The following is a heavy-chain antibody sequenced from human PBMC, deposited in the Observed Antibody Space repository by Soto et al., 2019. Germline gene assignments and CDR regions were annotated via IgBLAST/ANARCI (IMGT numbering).Heavy chain of an antibody. CDR1: EFSFITFS. Sequence: EVQLVESGGGLVQPGGSLTLPWLAPEFSFITFSLNWVARPPGKGLEWVSYVSSSSSTIYYAASVKGRFTISRDNAKNSLYLQMNSLRAEDTSVYYCARGMGADAFDIWGQGTMVTVSS. CDR3: ARGMGADAFDI. J-gene: IGHJ3*02. CDR2: VSSSSSTI. V-gene: IGHV3-48*01. D-gene: IGHD1-26*01.